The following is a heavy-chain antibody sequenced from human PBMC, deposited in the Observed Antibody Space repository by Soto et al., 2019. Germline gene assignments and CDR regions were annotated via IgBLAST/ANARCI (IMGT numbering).Heavy chain of an antibody. D-gene: IGHD3-16*01. Sequence: SVKVSCKASGYTFTAYYIHWVRQAPGQGLEWMGGIIPVFGRVNYAEKFQDRVTITADESTGTVYMELSSLRSEDTALYYCANSRGGTFLGYHGMDIWGQGTTVTVSS. CDR2: IIPVFGRV. J-gene: IGHJ6*02. CDR1: GYTFTAYY. V-gene: IGHV1-69*13. CDR3: ANSRGGTFLGYHGMDI.